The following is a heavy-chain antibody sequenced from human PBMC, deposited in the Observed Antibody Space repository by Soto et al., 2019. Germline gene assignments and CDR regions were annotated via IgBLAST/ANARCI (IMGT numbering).Heavy chain of an antibody. CDR3: ARHRGKIQGGMDV. CDR2: IYPCDSDT. Sequence: GEFLKTSRGRSGYRFPNYCIGLVPPRPGKGVEWMGIIYPCDSDTIYSPSFQGQVPISADKSISTAYLQWSSLKASDTAMYYCARHRGKIQGGMDVWGQGTTVTVSS. J-gene: IGHJ6*02. V-gene: IGHV5-51*01. CDR1: GYRFPNYC.